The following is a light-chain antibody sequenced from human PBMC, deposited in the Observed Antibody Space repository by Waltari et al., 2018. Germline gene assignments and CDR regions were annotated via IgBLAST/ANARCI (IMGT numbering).Light chain of an antibody. Sequence: EIVMTQSPATLSVSPGERATLSCRASQSVSSNLAWYQQKPGQAPRLLIYGASTRATGIPARFSGSGSGTEFTRTIISLQSEDFAVYYCQQYNNWPLTFGGGTKVEIK. CDR3: QQYNNWPLT. CDR2: GAS. CDR1: QSVSSN. J-gene: IGKJ4*01. V-gene: IGKV3-15*01.